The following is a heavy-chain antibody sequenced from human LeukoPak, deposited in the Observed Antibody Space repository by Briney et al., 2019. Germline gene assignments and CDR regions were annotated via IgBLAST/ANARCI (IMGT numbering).Heavy chain of an antibody. Sequence: GGSLRLSCAASGFTFINYAMTWARQAPGKGLEWVSSISGSGDSTHYADSVKGRITISRDNSKNTLYLQMNSLRAEDTAIYYCAKDRIARTTVTTFDYWGQGTLVTVSS. CDR1: GFTFINYA. D-gene: IGHD4-17*01. V-gene: IGHV3-23*01. CDR2: ISGSGDST. CDR3: AKDRIARTTVTTFDY. J-gene: IGHJ4*02.